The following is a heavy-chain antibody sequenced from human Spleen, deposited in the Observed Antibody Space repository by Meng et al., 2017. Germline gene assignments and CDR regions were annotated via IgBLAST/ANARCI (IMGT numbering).Heavy chain of an antibody. CDR1: GGVISSGEFY. CDR2: IYHTGTT. CDR3: ASQSVTAIPFDY. V-gene: IGHV4-30-2*06. J-gene: IGHJ4*02. Sequence: HLQLLDSDSGLVKPSQTLYITCAVSGGVISSGEFYWSWLRQSPGKGLEWIGEIYHTGTTNYNPSLGSRVTISVDTSKNQFSLKMKSVTAADTAVYYCASQSVTAIPFDYWGPGALVTVSS. D-gene: IGHD2-21*02.